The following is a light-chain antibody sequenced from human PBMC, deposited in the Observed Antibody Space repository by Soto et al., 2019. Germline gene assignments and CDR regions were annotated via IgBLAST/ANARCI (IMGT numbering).Light chain of an antibody. CDR3: QQYGPSRA. V-gene: IGKV3-20*01. CDR2: GAS. CDR1: QSVSSTY. J-gene: IGKJ1*01. Sequence: EIVLTQSPGTLSLSPGERATLSCRASQSVSSTYLAWYQLKPGQAPRLLIYGASSRATGIPDRFSGRGSGTDFTLTSSRLEPEDVAVYYCQQYGPSRAFGQGTKVEIK.